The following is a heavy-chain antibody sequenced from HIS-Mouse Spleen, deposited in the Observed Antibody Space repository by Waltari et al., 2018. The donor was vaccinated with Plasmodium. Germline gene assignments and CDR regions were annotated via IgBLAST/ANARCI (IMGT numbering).Heavy chain of an antibody. V-gene: IGHV3-53*01. D-gene: IGHD4-17*01. CDR3: ASKTTVTNHAFDI. J-gene: IGHJ3*02. CDR1: GFPVSSTY. Sequence: EVQLVESGGGLIQPGGSLRLPWASPGFPVSSTYMSWVRQAPGKGLEWVSVIYSGGSTYYADSVKGRFTISRDNSKNTLYLQMNSLRAEDTAVYYCASKTTVTNHAFDIWGQGTMVTVSS. CDR2: IYSGGST.